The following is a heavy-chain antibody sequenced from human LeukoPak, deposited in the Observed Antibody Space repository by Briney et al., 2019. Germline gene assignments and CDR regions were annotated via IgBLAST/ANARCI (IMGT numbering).Heavy chain of an antibody. V-gene: IGHV3-21*01. Sequence: GGSLRLSCAASGFTFSSYSMNWVRQAPGKGLEWVSSISSSSSYIYYADSVKSRFTISRDNAKNSLYLQMNSLRAEDTAVYYCARLAAPNDAFDIWGQGTMVTVSS. CDR2: ISSSSSYI. D-gene: IGHD6-6*01. J-gene: IGHJ3*02. CDR1: GFTFSSYS. CDR3: ARLAAPNDAFDI.